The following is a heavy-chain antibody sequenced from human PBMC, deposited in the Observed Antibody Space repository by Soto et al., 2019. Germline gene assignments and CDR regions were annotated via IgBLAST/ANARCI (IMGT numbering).Heavy chain of an antibody. J-gene: IGHJ6*02. D-gene: IGHD3-16*01. Sequence: PGGSLRLSCAASGFTFSSYWMHWVRQAPGKGLVWVSRINSDGSSTSYADSVKGRFTISRDNAKNTLYLQMNSLRAEDTAVYYCARGEITTHYGMDVWGQGTTVTVSS. CDR2: INSDGSST. CDR3: ARGEITTHYGMDV. CDR1: GFTFSSYW. V-gene: IGHV3-74*01.